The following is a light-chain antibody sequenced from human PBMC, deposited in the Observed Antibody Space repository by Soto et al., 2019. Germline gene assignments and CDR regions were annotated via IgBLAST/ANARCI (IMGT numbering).Light chain of an antibody. Sequence: DIVLTQSPGTLSLSPGERATLSCRASQTVSSNYLAWYQQKPGQAPRLLISSASTRATGIPDRFSGSGSGADFTLTITRLEPEDFAVYYCHQYGRAPRTFGQGTKVEV. CDR3: HQYGRAPRT. V-gene: IGKV3-20*01. J-gene: IGKJ1*01. CDR1: QTVSSNY. CDR2: SAS.